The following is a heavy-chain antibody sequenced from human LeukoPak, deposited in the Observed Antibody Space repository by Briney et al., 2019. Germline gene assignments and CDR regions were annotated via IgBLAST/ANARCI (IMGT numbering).Heavy chain of an antibody. Sequence: SGTLSLTCTVSGGSISSYYWSWIRQPPGKGLEWIGYIYYSGSTNYNPSLKSRVTISVDTSKNQFSLKLSSVTAADTAVYYCASRGAGSEREFDYWGQGTLDTVSS. D-gene: IGHD1-1*01. CDR1: GGSISSYY. CDR3: ASRGAGSEREFDY. V-gene: IGHV4-59*12. CDR2: IYYSGST. J-gene: IGHJ4*02.